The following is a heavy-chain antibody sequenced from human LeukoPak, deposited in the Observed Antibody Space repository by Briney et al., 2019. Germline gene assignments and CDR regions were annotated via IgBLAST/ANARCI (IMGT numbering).Heavy chain of an antibody. J-gene: IGHJ4*02. CDR1: GXSVSSNSSA. V-gene: IGHV6-1*01. D-gene: IGHD5-18*01. Sequence: SQTLSLTCAISGXSVSSNSSAWNWFRQSPSRGLEWLGRTYYRSKWYNDYVLSVKSRITILPDTSKNQFSLQLTSVTPEDTAVYYCTREYTYGRIDYWGQGTLVTVSS. CDR2: TYYRSKWYN. CDR3: TREYTYGRIDY.